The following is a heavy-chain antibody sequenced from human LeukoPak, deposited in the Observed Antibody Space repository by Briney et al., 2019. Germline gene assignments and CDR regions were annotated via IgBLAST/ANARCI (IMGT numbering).Heavy chain of an antibody. Sequence: MPGGSLRLSCEASGFTFSISIMHWVRQAPGKGLEWVGRIKSKTDGGTTDYAAPVKGRFTISRDDSKNTLYLQMNSLKTGDTAVYYCRAYDSSGYYVGFDYWGQGTLVTVSS. D-gene: IGHD3-22*01. J-gene: IGHJ4*02. CDR1: GFTFSISI. CDR2: IKSKTDGGTT. V-gene: IGHV3-15*01. CDR3: RAYDSSGYYVGFDY.